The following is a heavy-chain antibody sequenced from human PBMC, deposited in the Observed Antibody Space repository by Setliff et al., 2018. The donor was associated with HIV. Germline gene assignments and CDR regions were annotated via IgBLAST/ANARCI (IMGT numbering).Heavy chain of an antibody. CDR2: RLYDGSNL. J-gene: IGHJ4*02. Sequence: LRLSCAASGFTFSNYGIHWVRQAPGKGLEWVAFRLYDGSNLYYADSVKGRFTISRDSYKDTAYLQMNSLRAEDTAVYYCDTAGEYYDDSGYFFDYWGQGALVTVSS. D-gene: IGHD3-22*01. V-gene: IGHV3-30*02. CDR1: GFTFSNYG. CDR3: DTAGEYYDDSGYFFDY.